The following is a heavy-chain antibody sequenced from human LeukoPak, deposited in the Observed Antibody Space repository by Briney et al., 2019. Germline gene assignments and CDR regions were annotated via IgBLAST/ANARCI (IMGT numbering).Heavy chain of an antibody. V-gene: IGHV3-11*06. Sequence: PGGSLRLSCAASGFTFSDYYMSWIRQARGKGLEWLSYISSSSSYTNYADSVKGRFTISRDNAKNSLYLQMNSLRAEDTAVYYCARVPGSSGWNYYFDYWGQGTLVTVSS. CDR3: ARVPGSSGWNYYFDY. CDR1: GFTFSDYY. D-gene: IGHD6-19*01. CDR2: ISSSSSYT. J-gene: IGHJ4*02.